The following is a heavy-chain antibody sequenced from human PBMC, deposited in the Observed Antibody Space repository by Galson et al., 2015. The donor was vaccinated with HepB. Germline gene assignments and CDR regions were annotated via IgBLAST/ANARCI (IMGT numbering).Heavy chain of an antibody. V-gene: IGHV3-21*01. CDR2: ISSSSSYI. J-gene: IGHJ6*02. D-gene: IGHD3-3*01. CDR1: GFTFSSYS. CDR3: ARGSYYDFWSGYYPRVQRGGQRYYYYGMDV. Sequence: SLRLSCAASGFTFSSYSMNWVRQAPGKGLEWVSSISSSSSYIYYADSVKGRFTISRYNAKNSLYLQMNSLRAEDTAVYYCARGSYYDFWSGYYPRVQRGGQRYYYYGMDVWGQGTTVTVSS.